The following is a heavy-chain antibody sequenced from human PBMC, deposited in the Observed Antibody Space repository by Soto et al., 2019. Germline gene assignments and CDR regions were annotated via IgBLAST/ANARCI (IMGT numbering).Heavy chain of an antibody. Sequence: QVQLVQSGAEAKMPGSSVKVSCKASGGTFSIYVLTWVRQAPGQGFEWMGGITPIFGTTTYAQKFQGRVTITADESTSTAYMELGLTSEDTADYYCASNIVYPNVWGQGTRVTVSS. D-gene: IGHD2-21*01. CDR3: ASNIVYPNV. V-gene: IGHV1-69*01. CDR2: ITPIFGTT. J-gene: IGHJ4*02. CDR1: GGTFSIYV.